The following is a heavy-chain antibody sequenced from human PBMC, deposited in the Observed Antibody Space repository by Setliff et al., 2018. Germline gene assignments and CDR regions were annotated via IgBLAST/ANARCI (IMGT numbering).Heavy chain of an antibody. CDR1: GFTFSGYG. CDR2: IRPDGSNK. V-gene: IGHV3-30*02. Sequence: PGGSLRLSCAASGFTFSGYGIHWVRRAPGKGLEWVAFIRPDGSNKYYADFVKGRFTISRDNSKNTLYLQMNSLRVEDTAVYYCAKDTYYYDSSGYYVFDYWGQGTLVTVSS. CDR3: AKDTYYYDSSGYYVFDY. J-gene: IGHJ4*02. D-gene: IGHD3-22*01.